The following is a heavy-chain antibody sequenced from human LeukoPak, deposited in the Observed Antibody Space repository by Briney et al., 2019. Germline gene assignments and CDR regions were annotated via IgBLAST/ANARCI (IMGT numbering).Heavy chain of an antibody. Sequence: ASVKVSCKASGYTFTSYDINWVRQATGQGLEWMGWMNPNSGNTGYAQKFQGRVTMTRNTSISTAYMELSSLRSEDTAVYYCARQISTPGITDIWGQGTMVTVSS. V-gene: IGHV1-8*01. J-gene: IGHJ3*02. D-gene: IGHD1-7*01. CDR1: GYTFTSYD. CDR3: ARQISTPGITDI. CDR2: MNPNSGNT.